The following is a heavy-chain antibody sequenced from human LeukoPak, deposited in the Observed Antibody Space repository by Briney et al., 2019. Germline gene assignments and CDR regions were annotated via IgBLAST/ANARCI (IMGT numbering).Heavy chain of an antibody. CDR2: INPNSGGT. J-gene: IGHJ6*02. CDR1: GYTFTGYY. D-gene: IGHD2-2*01. V-gene: IGHV1-2*04. CDR3: ARDGGYCSSTSCYLYGMDV. Sequence: ASVKVSCKASGYTFTGYYMHWVRQAPGQGPEWMGWINPNSGGTNYAQKFQGWVTMTRDTSISTSYMELSRLRSDDTAVYYCARDGGYCSSTSCYLYGMDVWGQGTTVTVSS.